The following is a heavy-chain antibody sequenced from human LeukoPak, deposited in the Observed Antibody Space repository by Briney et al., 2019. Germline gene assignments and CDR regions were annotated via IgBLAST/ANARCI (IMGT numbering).Heavy chain of an antibody. CDR2: IYYSGST. CDR1: GGSISSYY. D-gene: IGHD3-3*01. CDR3: ARVSREFWSGYSYYFDY. V-gene: IGHV4-59*01. Sequence: PSETLSLTCTVSGGSISSYYWSWIRQPPGKGLEWIGYIYYSGSTNYNPSLKSRVTISVDTSKNQFSLKLSSVTAADTAVYYCARVSREFWSGYSYYFDYWGQGTLVTVSS. J-gene: IGHJ4*02.